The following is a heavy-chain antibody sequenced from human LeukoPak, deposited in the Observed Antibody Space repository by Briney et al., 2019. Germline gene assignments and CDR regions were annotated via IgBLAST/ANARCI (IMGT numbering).Heavy chain of an antibody. Sequence: GGSLRLSCAASGFTVSSNYMSWVRQAPGKGLEWVSGISWNSGSIGYADSVKGRFTISRDNAKNSLYLQMNSLRAEDTALYYCAKVGRGSNWGQGTLVTVSS. D-gene: IGHD3-10*01. V-gene: IGHV3-9*01. J-gene: IGHJ4*02. CDR3: AKVGRGSN. CDR2: ISWNSGSI. CDR1: GFTVSSNY.